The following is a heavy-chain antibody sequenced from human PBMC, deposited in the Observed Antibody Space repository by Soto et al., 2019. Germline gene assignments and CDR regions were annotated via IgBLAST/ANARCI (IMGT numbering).Heavy chain of an antibody. CDR1: GFTFSGYA. CDR2: ISGSGGST. D-gene: IGHD3-22*01. Sequence: GGSLILSCAAAGFTFSGYAMSWVRQAPGKGLEWVSAISGSGGSTYYADSVKGRFTISRDNSKNTLYLQMNSLRAEDTAVYYCASFHDSSGYYPNNFDYWGQGTLVTVSS. V-gene: IGHV3-23*01. J-gene: IGHJ4*02. CDR3: ASFHDSSGYYPNNFDY.